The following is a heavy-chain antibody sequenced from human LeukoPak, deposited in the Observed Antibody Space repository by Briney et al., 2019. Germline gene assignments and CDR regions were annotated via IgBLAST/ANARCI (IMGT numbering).Heavy chain of an antibody. CDR1: GFTFSSYG. Sequence: GGSLRLSCAASGFTFSSYGMHWVRQAPGKGLEGVAFIRYDGSNKYYADSVKGRFTISRDNSKNTLYLQMNSLRAEDTAVYYCAKDLIVAVTTDDAGFDYWGQGTLVTVSS. CDR3: AKDLIVAVTTDDAGFDY. CDR2: IRYDGSNK. J-gene: IGHJ4*02. D-gene: IGHD4-17*01. V-gene: IGHV3-30*02.